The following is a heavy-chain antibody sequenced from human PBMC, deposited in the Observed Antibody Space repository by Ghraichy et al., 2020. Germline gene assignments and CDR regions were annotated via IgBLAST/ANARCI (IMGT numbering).Heavy chain of an antibody. D-gene: IGHD3-3*01. CDR1: GFTFGDYA. J-gene: IGHJ6*03. V-gene: IGHV3-49*03. Sequence: GGSLRLSCTASGFTFGDYAMSWFRQAPGKGLEWVGFIRSKAYGGTTEYAASVKGRFTISRDDSKSIAYLQMNSLKTEDTAVYYCTREGFLEWVGDYYYYMDVWGKGTTVTVSS. CDR3: TREGFLEWVGDYYYYMDV. CDR2: IRSKAYGGTT.